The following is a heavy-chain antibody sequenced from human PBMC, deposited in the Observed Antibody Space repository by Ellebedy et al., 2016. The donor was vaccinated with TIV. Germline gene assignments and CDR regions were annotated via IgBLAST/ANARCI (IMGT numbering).Heavy chain of an antibody. CDR3: ARDLLGGHTDFDS. CDR2: IKEDGSDK. D-gene: IGHD3-16*01. Sequence: GGSLTLSCAASGFTFSGYWMSWVRQAPGKGLEWVANIKEDGSDKYYVGSVKGRFTISRDNAKNSLYLQMNSLRAEDTAVYYCARDLLGGHTDFDSWGQGTLVTVSS. J-gene: IGHJ4*02. CDR1: GFTFSGYW. V-gene: IGHV3-7*04.